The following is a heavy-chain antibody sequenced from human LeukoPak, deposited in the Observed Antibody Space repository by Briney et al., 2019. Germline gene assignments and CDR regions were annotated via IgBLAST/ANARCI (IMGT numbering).Heavy chain of an antibody. V-gene: IGHV3-30*04. D-gene: IGHD3-22*01. J-gene: IGHJ4*02. CDR3: AGPQGYFAANFDY. CDR1: GFTFSSYA. Sequence: PGRSLRLSCAASGFTFSSYAMHWVRQAPGKGLEWVALISYDGSNKYHADSVKGRFTISGDNSKNTLYLQMNSLRGEDTAVFYCAGPQGYFAANFDYWGQGTLVTVSS. CDR2: ISYDGSNK.